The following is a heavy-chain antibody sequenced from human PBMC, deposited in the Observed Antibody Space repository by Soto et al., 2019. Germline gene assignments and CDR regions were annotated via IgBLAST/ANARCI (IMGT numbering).Heavy chain of an antibody. CDR3: ARALTEVRSSSWYIPYYYYYYGMDV. V-gene: IGHV1-8*01. J-gene: IGHJ6*02. CDR1: GYTFTSYD. D-gene: IGHD6-13*01. CDR2: MNPNSGNT. Sequence: QVQLVQSGAEVKKPGASVKVSCKASGYTFTSYDINWVRQATGQGLEWMGWMNPNSGNTGYAQKFQGRVTMTRNTSISTAYMELSSLRSEDTAVYYCARALTEVRSSSWYIPYYYYYYGMDVWGQGTTVTVSS.